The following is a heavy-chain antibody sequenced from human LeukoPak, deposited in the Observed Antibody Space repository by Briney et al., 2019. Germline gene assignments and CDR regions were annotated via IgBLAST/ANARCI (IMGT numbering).Heavy chain of an antibody. J-gene: IGHJ4*02. CDR2: IYYSGST. CDR3: ARGMYSFDY. Sequence: SETLSLTCTVSGGSISSYYWSWIRQAPEKGLEWIGDIYYSGSTNYNPSLKSRVTISVDPSKNQFSLKLSSVTAADTAVYYCARGMYSFDYWGQGTLVTVSS. V-gene: IGHV4-59*01. CDR1: GGSISSYY.